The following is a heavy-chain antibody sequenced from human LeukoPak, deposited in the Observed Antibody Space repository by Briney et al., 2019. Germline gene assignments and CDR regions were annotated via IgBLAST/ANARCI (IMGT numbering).Heavy chain of an antibody. CDR1: GGSISSSSYY. CDR3: ARDSYSSSWYGYYFDY. V-gene: IGHV4-39*07. Sequence: SETLSLTCTVSGGSISSSSYYWGWIRQPPGKGLEWIGSIYYSGSTYYNPSLKSRVTISVDTSKNQFSLKLSSVTAADTAVYYCARDSYSSSWYGYYFDYWGQGTLVTVSS. CDR2: IYYSGST. J-gene: IGHJ4*02. D-gene: IGHD6-13*01.